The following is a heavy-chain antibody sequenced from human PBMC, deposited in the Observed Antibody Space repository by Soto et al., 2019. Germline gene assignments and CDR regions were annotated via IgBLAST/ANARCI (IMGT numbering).Heavy chain of an antibody. CDR2: IGTAGDT. J-gene: IGHJ4*02. V-gene: IGHV3-13*01. CDR3: ARSNSSSWYPYYFDY. Sequence: GGSLRLSCAASGFTFSSYDMHWVRQATGKGLEWVSAIGTAGDTYYPGSVKGRFTISRENAKNSLYLQMNSLRAEDTAVYYCARSNSSSWYPYYFDYWGQGTLVTVSS. D-gene: IGHD6-13*01. CDR1: GFTFSSYD.